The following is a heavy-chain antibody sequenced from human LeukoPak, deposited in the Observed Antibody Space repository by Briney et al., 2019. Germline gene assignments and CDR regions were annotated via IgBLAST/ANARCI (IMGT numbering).Heavy chain of an antibody. CDR1: GGSIRSHY. Sequence: SETLSLTCTVSGGSIRSHYWSWIRQPPGKGLEWIGYIYYSGSTNYNPSLKSRVIISIDTSKNQFSLRLSSVTAADTAVYYCARERSSSSDDAFDIWGQGTMVTVSS. J-gene: IGHJ3*02. D-gene: IGHD6-13*01. CDR2: IYYSGST. CDR3: ARERSSSSDDAFDI. V-gene: IGHV4-59*11.